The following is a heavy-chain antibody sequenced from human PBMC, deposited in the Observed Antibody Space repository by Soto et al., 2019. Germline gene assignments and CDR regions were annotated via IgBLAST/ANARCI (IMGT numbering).Heavy chain of an antibody. Sequence: QVQLVESGGGVVQPGRSLRLSCAASGFTFSSYAMHWVRQAPGKGLEWVAVISYDGSNKYYADSAKGRFTISRDNSKNTLYLQMNSLRAEDTAVYYCARGPAPAAIDQYYFDCWGQGTLVTVSS. CDR2: ISYDGSNK. J-gene: IGHJ4*02. CDR1: GFTFSSYA. V-gene: IGHV3-30-3*01. CDR3: ARGPAPAAIDQYYFDC. D-gene: IGHD2-2*01.